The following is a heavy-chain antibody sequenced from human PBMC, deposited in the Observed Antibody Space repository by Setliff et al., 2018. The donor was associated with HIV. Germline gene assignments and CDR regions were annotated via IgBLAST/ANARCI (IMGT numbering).Heavy chain of an antibody. Sequence: PGGSLRLSCAASGLTFSGYGMHWVRQAPGKGLEWVTFIRYDGINKYYADSVKGRFTISRDNSKNMLYLQMNSLRAEDTAVYYCAKDLQLWLGTDYCYYAMDVWGQGTTVTVSS. CDR1: GLTFSGYG. V-gene: IGHV3-30*02. D-gene: IGHD5-18*01. CDR3: AKDLQLWLGTDYCYYAMDV. J-gene: IGHJ6*02. CDR2: IRYDGINK.